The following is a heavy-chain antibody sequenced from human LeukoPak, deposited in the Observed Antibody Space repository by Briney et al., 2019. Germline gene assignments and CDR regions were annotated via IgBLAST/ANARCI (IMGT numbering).Heavy chain of an antibody. CDR3: ARGRYSGSYYDY. V-gene: IGHV3-53*03. Sequence: GGSLRLSCAASGFTVSSNYMSWVRQAPGKGLEWVSVIYSGGSTYYADSVKGRFTVSRDNAKNSLFLQMNSLRAEDTAVYYCARGRYSGSYYDYWGQGTLVTVSS. CDR1: GFTVSSNY. D-gene: IGHD1-26*01. CDR2: IYSGGST. J-gene: IGHJ4*02.